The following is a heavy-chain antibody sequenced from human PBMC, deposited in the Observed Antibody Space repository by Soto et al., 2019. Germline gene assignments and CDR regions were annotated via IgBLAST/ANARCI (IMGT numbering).Heavy chain of an antibody. CDR2: IKSKTDGGTT. CDR1: GFTFSNAW. V-gene: IGHV3-15*07. J-gene: IGHJ6*02. CDR3: STDNLITMIVVVAPYYYGMDV. Sequence: GGSLRLSCAASGFTFSNAWMNWVRQAPGKGLEWVGRIKSKTDGGTTDYAAPVKGRFTISRDDSKNTVYLQMNSLKTEDTAVYYCSTDNLITMIVVVAPYYYGMDVWGQGTTVTVSS. D-gene: IGHD3-22*01.